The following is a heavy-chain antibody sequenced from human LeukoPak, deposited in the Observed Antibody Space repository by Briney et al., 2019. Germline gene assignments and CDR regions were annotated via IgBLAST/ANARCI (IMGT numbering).Heavy chain of an antibody. D-gene: IGHD6-13*01. V-gene: IGHV3-30*02. Sequence: PGGSLRLSCAASGFTFSSYGMHWVRQAPGKGLEWVAFMWYDGSNKYYADSVKGRFTISRDNSKNTLYLQMNSLRAEDTAVYYCAKDRYEQQLLVSGNWFDPWGQGTLVTVSS. CDR1: GFTFSSYG. J-gene: IGHJ5*02. CDR2: MWYDGSNK. CDR3: AKDRYEQQLLVSGNWFDP.